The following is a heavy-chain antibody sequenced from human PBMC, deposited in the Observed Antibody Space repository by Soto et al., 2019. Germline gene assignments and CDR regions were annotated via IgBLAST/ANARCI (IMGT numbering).Heavy chain of an antibody. D-gene: IGHD6-25*01. J-gene: IGHJ4*02. V-gene: IGHV3-23*01. CDR3: AKDRGGFASGWEYYDF. CDR2: ISASGGST. Sequence: GSLRLSCAASGFAFSSYTMSWVRQTPGKGLEWVSSISASGGSTYYGDSLKGRFTISRDNSKNTLNLHIKSLGVEDSAVYYCAKDRGGFASGWEYYDFWGQGTQVTVSS. CDR1: GFAFSSYT.